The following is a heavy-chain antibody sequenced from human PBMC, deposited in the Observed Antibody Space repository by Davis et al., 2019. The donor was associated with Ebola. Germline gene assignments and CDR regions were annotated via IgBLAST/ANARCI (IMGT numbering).Heavy chain of an antibody. CDR3: ARPLYSGSYYNYYYGMDV. D-gene: IGHD1-26*01. CDR2: IWYDGSNK. CDR1: GFTFSSYG. J-gene: IGHJ6*02. V-gene: IGHV3-33*01. Sequence: GESLKISCAASGFTFSSYGMHWVRQAPGKGLEWVAVIWYDGSNKYYADSVKGRFTISRDNSKNTLYLQMNSLRAEDTAVYYCARPLYSGSYYNYYYGMDVWGQGTTVTVSS.